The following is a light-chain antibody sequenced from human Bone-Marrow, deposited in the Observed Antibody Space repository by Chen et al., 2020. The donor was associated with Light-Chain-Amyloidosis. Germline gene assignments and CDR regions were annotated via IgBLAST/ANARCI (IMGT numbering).Light chain of an antibody. CDR3: SSYTITNTLV. Sequence: QSALPHLASVPGSPDRSITIPGIGTSSDVGGDNHVSWYQQHPDKAPKLMIYEVTNRPSWVPDRFSGSKSDNTASLTISGLQTEDEADYFCSSYTITNTLVFGSGTRVTVL. V-gene: IGLV2-14*01. J-gene: IGLJ1*01. CDR1: SSDVGGDNH. CDR2: EVT.